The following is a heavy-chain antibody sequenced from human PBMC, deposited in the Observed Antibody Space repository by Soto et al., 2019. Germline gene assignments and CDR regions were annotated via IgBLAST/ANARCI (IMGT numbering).Heavy chain of an antibody. D-gene: IGHD6-13*01. CDR3: ARGLGIAAAGLDY. Sequence: GGSLRLSCAASGFTFSSYEMNWVRQAPGKGLEWVSYISSSGSTIYYADSVKGRLTISRDNAKNSLYLQMNSLRAEDTAVYYCARGLGIAAAGLDYWGQGTLVTVSS. J-gene: IGHJ4*02. V-gene: IGHV3-48*03. CDR1: GFTFSSYE. CDR2: ISSSGSTI.